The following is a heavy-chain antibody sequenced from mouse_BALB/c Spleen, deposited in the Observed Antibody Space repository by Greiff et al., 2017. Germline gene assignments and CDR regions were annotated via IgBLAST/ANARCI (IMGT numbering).Heavy chain of an antibody. CDR1: GYSITSDYA. D-gene: IGHD2-14*01. V-gene: IGHV3-2*02. Sequence: EVQRVESGPGLVKPSQSLSLTCTVTGYSITSDYAWNWIRQFPGNKLEWMGYISYSGSTSYNPSLKSRISITRDTSKNQFFLQLNSVTTEDTATYYCARYYRGWFAYWGQGTLVTVSA. CDR2: ISYSGST. J-gene: IGHJ3*01. CDR3: ARYYRGWFAY.